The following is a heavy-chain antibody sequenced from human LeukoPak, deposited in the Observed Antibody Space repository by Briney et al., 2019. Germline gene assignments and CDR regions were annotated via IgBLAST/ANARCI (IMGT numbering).Heavy chain of an antibody. CDR2: IYYSGSI. V-gene: IGHV4-39*01. CDR1: GGSISSSSYY. Sequence: SETLSLTCTVSGGSISSSSYYWGWIRQPPGKGLEWTGSIYYSGSIYYNPSLKSRVTMSLDTSKNQFSLKLSSVTAADTAVYYCARQRSYYDGSAYYFDYWGQGTLVTVSS. D-gene: IGHD3-22*01. J-gene: IGHJ4*02. CDR3: ARQRSYYDGSAYYFDY.